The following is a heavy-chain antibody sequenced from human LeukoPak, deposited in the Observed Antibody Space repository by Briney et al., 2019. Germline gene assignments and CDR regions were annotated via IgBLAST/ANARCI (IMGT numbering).Heavy chain of an antibody. CDR2: ISYDGSNK. D-gene: IGHD3-22*01. J-gene: IGHJ4*02. CDR1: GFTFSSYA. Sequence: GGSLRLSCAASGFTFSSYAMHWVRQAPGKGLEWVAVISYDGSNKYYADSVKGRFTISRDNSKNTLYLQMNSLRAEDTAVYYCAKDKLAYYYDSSGYLGYWGQGTLVTVSS. CDR3: AKDKLAYYYDSSGYLGY. V-gene: IGHV3-30*04.